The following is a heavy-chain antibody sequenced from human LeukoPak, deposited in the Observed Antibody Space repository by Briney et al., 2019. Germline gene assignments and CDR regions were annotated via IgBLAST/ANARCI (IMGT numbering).Heavy chain of an antibody. CDR2: IYSGGST. V-gene: IGHV3-66*01. CDR3: VRAEGRRSRGNWFDP. J-gene: IGHJ5*02. CDR1: GFTVSSDY. D-gene: IGHD3-10*01. Sequence: GGSLRLSCAASGFTVSSDYMSWVRQAPGKGLEWVSVIYSGGSTYYAASVKGRFTISRDNSKNTLYLHMNSLRVADTAFYYCVRAEGRRSRGNWFDPWGQGTLVTVSS.